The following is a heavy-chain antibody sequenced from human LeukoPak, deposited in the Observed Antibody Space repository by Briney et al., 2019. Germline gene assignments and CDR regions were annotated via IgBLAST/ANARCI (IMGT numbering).Heavy chain of an antibody. V-gene: IGHV1-69*04. D-gene: IGHD6-13*01. CDR3: ARDLGSSWTAPDY. J-gene: IGHJ4*02. CDR2: IIPILGIA. Sequence: SVKVSCKASGGTFSSYAISWVRQAPGQGLEWMGRIIPILGIANNAQKFQGRVTITADKSTSTAYMELSSLRSEDTAVYYCARDLGSSWTAPDYWGQGTLVTVSS. CDR1: GGTFSSYA.